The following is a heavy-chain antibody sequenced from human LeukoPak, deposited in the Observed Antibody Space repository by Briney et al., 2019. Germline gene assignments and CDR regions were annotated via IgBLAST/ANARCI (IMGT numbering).Heavy chain of an antibody. CDR2: IYYSGST. J-gene: IGHJ5*02. Sequence: SETLSLTCTVSGGSISSSSYYWGWIRQPPGKGLEWIGSIYYSGSTYYNPSLKSRVTISVDTSKNQFSLKLSSVTAADTAVYYCARGGYSGSDWTTWGQGTRVTVSS. CDR3: ARGGYSGSDWTT. D-gene: IGHD5-12*01. V-gene: IGHV4-39*07. CDR1: GGSISSSSYY.